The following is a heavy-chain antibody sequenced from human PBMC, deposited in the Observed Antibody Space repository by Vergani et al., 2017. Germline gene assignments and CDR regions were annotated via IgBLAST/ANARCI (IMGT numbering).Heavy chain of an antibody. CDR3: ATLGAYSGSYRSDY. Sequence: QVQLVESGGGVVQPGRSLRLSCAASGFTFSSYGMHWVRQAPGKGLEWVAVISYDGSNKYYADSVKGRFTISRDNSKNTLYLQMNSLRAEDTAVYYCATLGAYSGSYRSDYWGQGTLVTVSS. CDR2: ISYDGSNK. J-gene: IGHJ4*02. V-gene: IGHV3-30*03. CDR1: GFTFSSYG. D-gene: IGHD1-26*01.